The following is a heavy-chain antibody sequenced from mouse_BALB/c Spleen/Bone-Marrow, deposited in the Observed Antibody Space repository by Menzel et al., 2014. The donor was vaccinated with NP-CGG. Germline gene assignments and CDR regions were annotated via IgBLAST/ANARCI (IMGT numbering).Heavy chain of an antibody. D-gene: IGHD1-2*01. CDR2: IRSGSSTI. CDR1: GFTFSSFG. Sequence: EVQGVESGGGLVQPGGSRKLSCEASGFTFSSFGMHWVRQAPEKGLEWVAYIRSGSSTIYYADTVKGRFTLSKDNPKNTLFLQMTSLRSEDTAMYDCARLRHGNARDYRREGTPVTLS. V-gene: IGHV5-17*02. J-gene: IGHJ4*01. CDR3: ARLRHGNARDY.